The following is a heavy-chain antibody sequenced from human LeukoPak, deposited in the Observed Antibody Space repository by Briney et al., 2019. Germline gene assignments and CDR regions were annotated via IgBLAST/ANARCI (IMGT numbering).Heavy chain of an antibody. V-gene: IGHV3-30-3*01. Sequence: PGGSLRLSCAASGFTFSRFAMHWVRQAAGKGLEWVTVISYDGSNKYYADSVKGRFTISRDNSKNTLYLQMNSLRTEDTAVFYCARDPKADPYDSGGYHYESVYWGQGTPVTVSS. CDR2: ISYDGSNK. CDR3: ARDPKADPYDSGGYHYESVY. D-gene: IGHD3-22*01. CDR1: GFTFSRFA. J-gene: IGHJ4*02.